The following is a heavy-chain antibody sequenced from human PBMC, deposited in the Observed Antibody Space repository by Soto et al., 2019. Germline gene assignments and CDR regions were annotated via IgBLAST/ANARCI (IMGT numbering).Heavy chain of an antibody. CDR2: IIPILGIA. CDR3: ASVYGDYPY. D-gene: IGHD4-17*01. Sequence: HVQLVQSGAEVKKPGYSVNVSCKASGGTFSSYTISWVRQAPGQGLEWMGRIIPILGIANYAQKFQGRVKITADKATSTAYMELSSLRSEDKAVYYCASVYGDYPYWGQGTLVTVSS. CDR1: GGTFSSYT. J-gene: IGHJ4*02. V-gene: IGHV1-69*02.